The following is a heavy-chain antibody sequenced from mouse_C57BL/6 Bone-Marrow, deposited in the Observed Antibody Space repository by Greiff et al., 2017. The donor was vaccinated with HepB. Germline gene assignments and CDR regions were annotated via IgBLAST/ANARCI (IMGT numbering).Heavy chain of an antibody. CDR2: IDPSDSYT. V-gene: IGHV1-50*01. D-gene: IGHD1-1*01. CDR3: AREDYYGSSVDY. J-gene: IGHJ2*01. CDR1: GYTFTSYW. Sequence: QVQLQQPGAELVKPGASVKLSCKASGYTFTSYWMQWVKQRPGQGLEWIGEIDPSDSYTNYNQKFKGKATLTVDTSSSTAYMQLSSLTSEDSAVYYCAREDYYGSSVDYWGQGTTLTVSS.